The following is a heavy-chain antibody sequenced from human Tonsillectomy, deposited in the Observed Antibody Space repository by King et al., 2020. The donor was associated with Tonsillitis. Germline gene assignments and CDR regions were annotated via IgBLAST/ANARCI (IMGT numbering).Heavy chain of an antibody. Sequence: QLQESGPGLVKPSQTLSLTCTVSGGSISSGSYYWSWIRQPAGKGLEWIGRIYTSGSTNYNPPLKSRVTISVDTSKNQFSLKLSSVTAADTAVYYCARGSSSWYSGAFDIWGQGTMVTVSS. CDR3: ARGSSSWYSGAFDI. CDR2: IYTSGST. J-gene: IGHJ3*02. D-gene: IGHD6-13*01. CDR1: GGSISSGSYY. V-gene: IGHV4-61*02.